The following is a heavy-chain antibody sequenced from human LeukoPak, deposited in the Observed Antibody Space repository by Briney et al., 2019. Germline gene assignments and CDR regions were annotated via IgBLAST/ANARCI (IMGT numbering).Heavy chain of an antibody. CDR2: IHLGDSDT. Sequence: GESLKISCKGSGSSFTTYWIAWVRQMPGKGLEWMGIIHLGDSDTRYSPSFQGQVTISADKSISTAYLQWSSLKASDTAMYYCARLIHYDILTGYYGSFDYWGQGTLVTVSS. CDR1: GSSFTTYW. V-gene: IGHV5-51*01. D-gene: IGHD3-9*01. J-gene: IGHJ4*02. CDR3: ARLIHYDILTGYYGSFDY.